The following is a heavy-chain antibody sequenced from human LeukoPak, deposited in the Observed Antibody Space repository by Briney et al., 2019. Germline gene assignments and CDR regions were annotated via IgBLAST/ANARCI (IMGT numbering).Heavy chain of an antibody. J-gene: IGHJ4*02. CDR3: ARGAFYSSGWYENY. V-gene: IGHV3-7*03. CDR1: GFTFSNYW. Sequence: PGGSLRLSCAVSGFTFSNYWMSWVRQAPGKGLEWVAHIKQDESEKYYVDSVKGRFTISRDNAKNSLYLQMNSLRAEDTALYYCARGAFYSSGWYENYWGQGALVTVSS. CDR2: IKQDESEK. D-gene: IGHD6-19*01.